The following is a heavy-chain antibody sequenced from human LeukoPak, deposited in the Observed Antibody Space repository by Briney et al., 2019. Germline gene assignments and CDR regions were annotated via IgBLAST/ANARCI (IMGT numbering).Heavy chain of an antibody. D-gene: IGHD2-15*01. V-gene: IGHV3-23*01. CDR1: GFIFSDHY. J-gene: IGHJ4*02. CDR3: AKQLGYCSDGSCYFPY. CDR2: ISNNGGYT. Sequence: GGSLRLSCAASGFIFSDHYMDWVRQAPGKGLEWVSAISNNGGYTYYADSVQGRFTISRDNSKSTLCLQMNSLRAEDTAVYYCAKQLGYCSDGSCYFPYWGQGTLVTVSS.